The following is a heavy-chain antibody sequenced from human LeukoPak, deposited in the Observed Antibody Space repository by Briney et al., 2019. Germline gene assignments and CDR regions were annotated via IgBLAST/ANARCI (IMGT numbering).Heavy chain of an antibody. Sequence: SETLSLTCNVSGGSISSHYWSWIRQPPGRGLEWIGYIYHSGSTNYNASLKSRVTISVDTSKNQFPLKLSSVTAADTAVYYCATGSSSWYQANWGQGTLVTVSS. CDR2: IYHSGST. D-gene: IGHD6-13*01. CDR1: GGSISSHY. CDR3: ATGSSSWYQAN. V-gene: IGHV4-59*11. J-gene: IGHJ4*02.